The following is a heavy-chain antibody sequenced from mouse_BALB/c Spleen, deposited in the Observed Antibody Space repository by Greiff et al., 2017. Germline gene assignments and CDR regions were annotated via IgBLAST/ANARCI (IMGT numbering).Heavy chain of an antibody. CDR3: ARGYGYDAEAWFAY. V-gene: IGHV5-6-5*01. D-gene: IGHD2-2*01. CDR1: GFTFSSYA. CDR2: ISSGGST. Sequence: EVKLMESGGGLVKPGGSLKLSCAASGFTFSSYAMSWVRQTPEKRLEWVASISSGGSTYYPDSVKGRFTISRDNARNILYLQMSSLRSEDTAMYYCARGYGYDAEAWFAYWGQGTLVTVSA. J-gene: IGHJ3*01.